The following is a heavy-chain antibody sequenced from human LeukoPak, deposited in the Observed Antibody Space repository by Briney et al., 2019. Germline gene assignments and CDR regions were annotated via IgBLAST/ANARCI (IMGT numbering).Heavy chain of an antibody. D-gene: IGHD2-15*01. CDR3: ARTVAATLFAIAFDI. CDR1: GGSLGSGGYY. CDR2: IYYSGST. V-gene: IGHV4-31*03. Sequence: SQTLSLTCTVSGGSLGSGGYYWSWIRQHPGKGLEWIGYIYYSGSTYYNPSLKSRVTISVDTSKNQFSLKLGSVTAADTAVYYCARTVAATLFAIAFDIWGQGTMVTVSS. J-gene: IGHJ3*02.